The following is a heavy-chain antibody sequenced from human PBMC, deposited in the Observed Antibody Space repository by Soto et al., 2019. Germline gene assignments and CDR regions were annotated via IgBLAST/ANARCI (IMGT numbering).Heavy chain of an antibody. CDR2: ITTSVGNT. V-gene: IGHV3-23*01. CDR3: AGRYCTNGVCYTNYYYYIDV. CDR1: GFTFSTYA. J-gene: IGHJ6*03. D-gene: IGHD2-8*01. Sequence: EVQLLESGGGLVQPGGSLRLSCAASGFTFSTYAMSWVRQAPGKGLECVSTITTSVGNTYYADSVQGRFTISRDNSKNSLYLQMNSLRAEDTAVYYCAGRYCTNGVCYTNYYYYIDVWGKGTTVTVSS.